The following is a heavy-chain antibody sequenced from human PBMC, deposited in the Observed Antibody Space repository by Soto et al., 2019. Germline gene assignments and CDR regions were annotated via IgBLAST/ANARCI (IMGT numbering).Heavy chain of an antibody. D-gene: IGHD1-26*01. CDR1: GFTFSNAW. J-gene: IGHJ3*02. V-gene: IGHV3-15*01. CDR2: IKGKTDGGTT. Sequence: GGSLRLSCAASGFTFSNAWMSWVRQAPGKGLEWVGRIKGKTDGGTTDYAAPVKGRFTISTDDAKNTLYLQMNRLKTEATAVYYCHTDQGLDGGSYSSYAFDIWGQGTMVTVSS. CDR3: HTDQGLDGGSYSSYAFDI.